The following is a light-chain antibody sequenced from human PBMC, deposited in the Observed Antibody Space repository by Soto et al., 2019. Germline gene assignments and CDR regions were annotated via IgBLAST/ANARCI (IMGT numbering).Light chain of an antibody. CDR3: QQTDSSPFT. V-gene: IGKV1-39*01. Sequence: DVQMTQSPSSLSASVGDRVTITCRASRSISTYLNWYQQKPGKAPSLLIFAASTLQSGVPSRFSGSGSGTDFTLGISSLQADDFATYYCQQTDSSPFTFGGGTRVEIK. CDR2: AAS. J-gene: IGKJ4*01. CDR1: RSISTY.